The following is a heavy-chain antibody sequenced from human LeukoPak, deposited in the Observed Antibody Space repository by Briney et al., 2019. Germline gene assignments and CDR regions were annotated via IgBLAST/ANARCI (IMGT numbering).Heavy chain of an antibody. D-gene: IGHD5-24*01. CDR3: ARDRGYSYADY. CDR2: ISYDGSNK. Sequence: PGGSLRLSCAASGFTFSTYGMHWVRQAPGKRLEWVAVISYDGSNKYDADSVRGRFAISRDNSENILYLQMNSLRAEDTAVYYCARDRGYSYADYWGQGTLVTVSS. V-gene: IGHV3-30*03. J-gene: IGHJ4*02. CDR1: GFTFSTYG.